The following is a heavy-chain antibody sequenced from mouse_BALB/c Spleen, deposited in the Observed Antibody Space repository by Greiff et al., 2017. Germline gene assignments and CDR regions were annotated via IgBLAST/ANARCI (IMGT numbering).Heavy chain of an antibody. J-gene: IGHJ2*01. CDR2: IYPYNGGT. D-gene: IGHD2-14*01. CDR3: VSYYRHDPYFDY. CDR1: GYTFTDYN. V-gene: IGHV1S29*02. Sequence: VQLKESGPELVKPGASVKISCKASGYTFTDYNMHWVKQSHGKSLEWIGYIYPYNGGTGYNQKFKSKATLTVDNSSSTAYMELRSLTSEDSAVYYCVSYYRHDPYFDYWGQGTTLTVAS.